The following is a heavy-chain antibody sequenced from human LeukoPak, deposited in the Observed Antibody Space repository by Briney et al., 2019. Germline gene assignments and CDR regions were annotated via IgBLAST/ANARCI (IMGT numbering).Heavy chain of an antibody. J-gene: IGHJ6*02. CDR3: ARDSHYGGNSGDYYYYGMDV. CDR2: LSHSGSS. Sequence: SETLSLTCTVSGGSVSSYYWSWIRRPPGRGLEWIAYLSHSGSSDSDPSLTSRVTTLVDTSKNQFSLKLSSVTAADTAVYYCARDSHYGGNSGDYYYYGMDVWGQGTTVTVSS. CDR1: GGSVSSYY. V-gene: IGHV4-59*02. D-gene: IGHD4-23*01.